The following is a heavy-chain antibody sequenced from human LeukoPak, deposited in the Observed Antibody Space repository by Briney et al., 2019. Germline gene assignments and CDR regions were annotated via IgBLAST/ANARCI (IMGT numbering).Heavy chain of an antibody. D-gene: IGHD3-22*01. CDR2: INAGNGNT. CDR3: ARLYYYDSSGYYKRHYYFDY. V-gene: IGHV1-3*01. Sequence: ASVNVSCKASVYTFTSYAMHWVRQAPGQRLEWMGWINAGNGNTKYSQKFQGRVTITRDTSASTAYMELSSLRSEDTAVYYCARLYYYDSSGYYKRHYYFDYWGQGTLVTVSS. CDR1: VYTFTSYA. J-gene: IGHJ4*02.